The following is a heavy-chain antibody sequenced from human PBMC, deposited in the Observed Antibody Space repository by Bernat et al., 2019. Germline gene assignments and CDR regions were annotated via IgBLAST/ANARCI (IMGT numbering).Heavy chain of an antibody. D-gene: IGHD2-21*02. CDR1: GFTFSSYS. Sequence: EVQLVESGGGLVQPGGSLRLSCAASGFTFSSYSMKWVRQAPGKGLEWVSYISSSGSTIYYADSVKGRFTISRDNAKNSLYLQMNSLRAEDTAVYYCARARVAGDYYYYYGMDVWGQGTTVTVSS. V-gene: IGHV3-48*01. CDR3: ARARVAGDYYYYYGMDV. J-gene: IGHJ6*02. CDR2: ISSSGSTI.